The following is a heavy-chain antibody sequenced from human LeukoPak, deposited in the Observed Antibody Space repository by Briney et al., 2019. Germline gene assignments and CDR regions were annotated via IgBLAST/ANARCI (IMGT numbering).Heavy chain of an antibody. D-gene: IGHD2/OR15-2a*01. CDR1: GFAFGDYA. J-gene: IGHJ6*02. Sequence: GGSLRLSCAASGFAFGDYAMHWVRHTPGKGLECVAHIHADGGRTFYADSVKGRFTVSRDNGKNSLFLQMDSLTSDDTALYYCSTWAFYHGLDVWGQEATVLVSS. CDR2: IHADGGRT. V-gene: IGHV3-43*02. CDR3: STWAFYHGLDV.